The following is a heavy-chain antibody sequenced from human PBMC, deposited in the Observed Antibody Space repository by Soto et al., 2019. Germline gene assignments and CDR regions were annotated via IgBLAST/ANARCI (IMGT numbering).Heavy chain of an antibody. D-gene: IGHD2-2*01. CDR2: IRKDASVI. V-gene: IGHV3-7*01. Sequence: EVQLVESGGDLVQPGGSLRLSCAASGFTFSTYWMTWVRQAPGRGLEWVANIRKDASVIHYADSVEGRFTISRDNAKKSLYLQMSSLRADDTAVYFCARDLSPAAGNLFYDAFDIWGQGTVVTVSS. CDR1: GFTFSTYW. J-gene: IGHJ3*02. CDR3: ARDLSPAAGNLFYDAFDI.